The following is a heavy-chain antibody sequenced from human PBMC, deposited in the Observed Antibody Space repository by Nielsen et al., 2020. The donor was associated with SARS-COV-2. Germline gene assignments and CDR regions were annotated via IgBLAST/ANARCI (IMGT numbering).Heavy chain of an antibody. J-gene: IGHJ3*02. CDR1: GYTFRNYA. Sequence: ASVKVSCKASGYTFRNYAMHWVRQAPGHGLEWMGWINPRTGDREYSQNVQGRLTITADTSASTAYLELRRLTYEDSAVYFCATTLRHADAFDIWGQGTMATVSS. CDR2: INPRTGDR. CDR3: ATTLRHADAFDI. D-gene: IGHD2-15*01. V-gene: IGHV1-3*01.